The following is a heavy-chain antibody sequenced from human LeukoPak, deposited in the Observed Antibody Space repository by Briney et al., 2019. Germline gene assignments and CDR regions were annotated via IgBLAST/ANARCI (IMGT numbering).Heavy chain of an antibody. Sequence: ASVKVSCKASGYTFTSYYMHWVRQAPGQGLEWMGIINPSGGSTSYAQKFQGRVTVTRDASTSTVYMELSSLRSEDTAVYYCARGIVDTAMVSEGGWGYYYYMDVWGKGTTVTVSS. V-gene: IGHV1-46*01. J-gene: IGHJ6*03. CDR2: INPSGGST. CDR1: GYTFTSYY. D-gene: IGHD5-18*01. CDR3: ARGIVDTAMVSEGGWGYYYYMDV.